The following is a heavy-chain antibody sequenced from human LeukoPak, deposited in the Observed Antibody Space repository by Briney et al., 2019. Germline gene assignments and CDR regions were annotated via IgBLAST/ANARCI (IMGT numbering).Heavy chain of an antibody. J-gene: IGHJ6*03. CDR3: ARGYYGSRSHCCHMDV. CDR1: VGSFSGYY. Sequence: SETLSLTCAVYVGSFSGYYWSWIRQPPGKGLEWIGEINHSGSTNYNSSLKSRVTISVDTSKNQFSLKLSSVTAADTAVYYCARGYYGSRSHCCHMDVWGKGTTIPVS. V-gene: IGHV4-34*01. CDR2: INHSGST. D-gene: IGHD3-10*01.